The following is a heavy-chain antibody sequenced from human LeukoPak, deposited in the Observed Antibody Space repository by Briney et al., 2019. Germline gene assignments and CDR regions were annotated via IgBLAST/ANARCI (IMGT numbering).Heavy chain of an antibody. D-gene: IGHD3-3*01. CDR2: ISSSSSYI. CDR1: GLTFSSYS. J-gene: IGHJ4*02. CDR3: ARVGRFLEWSYLYYFDY. V-gene: IGHV3-21*01. Sequence: GGSLRLSCAASGLTFSSYSMNWVRQAPGKGLEWVPSISSSSSYIYYADSVKGRFTISRDNAKNSLYLQMNSLRAEDTAVYYCARVGRFLEWSYLYYFDYWGQGTLVTVSS.